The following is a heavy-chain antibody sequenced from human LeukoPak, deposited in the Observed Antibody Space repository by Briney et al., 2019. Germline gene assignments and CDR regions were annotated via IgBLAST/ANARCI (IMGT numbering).Heavy chain of an antibody. CDR2: ISSSGSTI. CDR1: GFTFSIYW. CDR3: ARGYLEVGATLFDY. J-gene: IGHJ4*02. V-gene: IGHV3-48*04. D-gene: IGHD1-26*01. Sequence: EGSLRLSCAASGFTFSIYWVHWVRQTPGKGLEWVSYISSSGSTIYYADSVKGRFTISRDNAKNSLYLQMNSLRAEDTAVYYCARGYLEVGATLFDYWGQGTLVTVSS.